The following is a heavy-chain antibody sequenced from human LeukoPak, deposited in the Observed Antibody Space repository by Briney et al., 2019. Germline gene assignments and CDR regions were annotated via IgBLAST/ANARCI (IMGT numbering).Heavy chain of an antibody. Sequence: SETLSLTRPVSRGSLSSYYCSWLRQPAGKGLEWIGRIYTSGSTNYNPSLKSRVSMSVETSKIGFSLKVRSVSAADTAVYYCAGSSSSGWYQFVYSWFDPWGQGTLVTVSS. D-gene: IGHD6-19*01. CDR1: RGSLSSYY. CDR3: AGSSSSGWYQFVYSWFDP. CDR2: IYTSGST. V-gene: IGHV4-4*07. J-gene: IGHJ5*02.